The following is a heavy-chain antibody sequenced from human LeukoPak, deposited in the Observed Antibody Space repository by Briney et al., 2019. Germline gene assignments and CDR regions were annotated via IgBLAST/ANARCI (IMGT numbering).Heavy chain of an antibody. D-gene: IGHD1-26*01. Sequence: GGSLKLSCAASEFNFSRSAVHWVRQASGKGLEWLGHIRSKGNNYATAYTASVKGRFTISRDESKNTAHLQMNSLKTEDTAVYYCTSPGSYSTDDAFDIWGQGTLVTVSS. CDR1: EFNFSRSA. CDR3: TSPGSYSTDDAFDI. J-gene: IGHJ3*02. CDR2: IRSKGNNYAT. V-gene: IGHV3-73*01.